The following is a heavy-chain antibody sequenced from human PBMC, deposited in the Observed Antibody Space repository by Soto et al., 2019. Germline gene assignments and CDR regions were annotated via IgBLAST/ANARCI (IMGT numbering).Heavy chain of an antibody. CDR1: GGSFSGYY. Sequence: QVQLQQWGAGLLKPSETLSLTCAVYGGSFSGYYWSWIRQPPGKGLEWIGEINHSGSTNYNPSLRIRVTISVDTSKNQFALKLSSVTAADTAVYYCARGGIAVAALDYWGQGTLVTVSS. CDR2: INHSGST. CDR3: ARGGIAVAALDY. V-gene: IGHV4-34*01. J-gene: IGHJ4*02. D-gene: IGHD6-19*01.